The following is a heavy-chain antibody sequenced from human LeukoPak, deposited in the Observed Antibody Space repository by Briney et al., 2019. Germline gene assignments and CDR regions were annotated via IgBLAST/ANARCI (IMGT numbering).Heavy chain of an antibody. J-gene: IGHJ4*02. V-gene: IGHV1-2*02. CDR3: ARDYGDYTLDY. CDR2: MNPNSGGT. CDR1: GYTFTGYY. D-gene: IGHD4-17*01. Sequence: ASGKVSCRASGYTFTGYYIHWVRQAPGQGLEWMGWMNPNSGGTHYAQNFQGRVTMTRDTSTRTAYMELSRLRSDDTAVYYCARDYGDYTLDYWGQGTLVTVSP.